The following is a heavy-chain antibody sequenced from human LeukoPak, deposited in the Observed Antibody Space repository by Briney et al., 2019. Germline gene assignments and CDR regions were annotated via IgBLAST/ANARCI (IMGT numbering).Heavy chain of an antibody. J-gene: IGHJ3*02. CDR1: GFTFSDYY. Sequence: GSLRLSCAASGFTFSDYYMSWIRQAPGKGLEWIGYIYYSGSTNYNPSLKSRVTISVDTSKNQFSLKLSSVTAADTAVYYCARHFDTMGIWGQGTMVTVSS. CDR2: IYYSGST. CDR3: ARHFDTMGI. D-gene: IGHD3-10*01. V-gene: IGHV4-59*08.